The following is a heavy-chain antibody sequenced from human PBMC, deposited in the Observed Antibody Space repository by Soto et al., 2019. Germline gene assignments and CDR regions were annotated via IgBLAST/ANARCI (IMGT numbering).Heavy chain of an antibody. CDR1: GFTFSDHH. CDR2: TRNKANSYTT. V-gene: IGHV3-72*01. CDR3: SSELGS. J-gene: IGHJ5*02. Sequence: EVQLVESGGGLVQPGGSLRLSCAASGFTFSDHHMDWVRQAPGKGLEWVGRTRNKANSYTTEYAASVKGRFTISRDDSKHSLYLQMNSLKTEHTAGYYCSSELGSWGQGNLVTVSS.